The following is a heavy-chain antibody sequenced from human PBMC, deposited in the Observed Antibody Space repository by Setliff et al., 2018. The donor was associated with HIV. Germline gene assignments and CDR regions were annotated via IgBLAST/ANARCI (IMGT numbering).Heavy chain of an antibody. J-gene: IGHJ4*02. CDR3: AKKTAAYTSGSWLHY. CDR2: IYHSGST. CDR1: GYSISSGYY. D-gene: IGHD3-10*01. Sequence: KSSETLSLTCTVSGYSISSGYYWGWIRQPPGKGLAWIGSIYHSGSTYYNPSLKSRVTISVDTSKNQFSLKLSSVTAEDTAVYYCAKKTAAYTSGSWLHYWGQGTLVTVSS. V-gene: IGHV4-38-2*02.